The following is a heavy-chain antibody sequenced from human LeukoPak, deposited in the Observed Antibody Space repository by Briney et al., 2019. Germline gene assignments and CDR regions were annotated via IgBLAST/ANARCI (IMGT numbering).Heavy chain of an antibody. Sequence: PGGSLRLSCAASGFTVSSNYMSWVRQAPGKGLEWVSVIYSGGSTYYADSVKGRFTISRDNSKNTLFLQMNSLRAEDTAVCYCACNSASPYHFDYWGQGTLVTVSS. J-gene: IGHJ4*02. CDR2: IYSGGST. CDR3: ACNSASPYHFDY. D-gene: IGHD4-23*01. V-gene: IGHV3-53*01. CDR1: GFTVSSNY.